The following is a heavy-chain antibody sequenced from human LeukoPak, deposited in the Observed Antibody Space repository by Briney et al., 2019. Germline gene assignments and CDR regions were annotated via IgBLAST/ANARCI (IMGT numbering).Heavy chain of an antibody. CDR1: GGSISSYY. D-gene: IGHD6-6*01. CDR3: ARGGSSPRDAFDI. J-gene: IGHJ3*02. Sequence: PSETLSLTCTVSGGSISSYYWSWIRQPPGKGLEWIGYIYYSGSTNYNPSLKSRVTISVDTSKNQFSLKLSSVTAADTAVYYCARGGSSPRDAFDIWGQGTMVTVSS. CDR2: IYYSGST. V-gene: IGHV4-59*01.